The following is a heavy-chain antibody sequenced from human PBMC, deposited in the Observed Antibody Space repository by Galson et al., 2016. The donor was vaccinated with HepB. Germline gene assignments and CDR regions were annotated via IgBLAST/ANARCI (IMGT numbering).Heavy chain of an antibody. D-gene: IGHD6-13*01. CDR1: GFSFSFYG. J-gene: IGHJ6*04. Sequence: SLRLSCAASGFSFSFYGIHWVRQAPGKGLEWVAFIPYDGSNQHYAASVKGRFILSRDNSKNTVDLQMNNLKNEDTAGYYCAKEVAAAGDSFYYHGMEVRGKGTTVTVSS. V-gene: IGHV3-30*18. CDR3: AKEVAAAGDSFYYHGMEV. CDR2: IPYDGSNQ.